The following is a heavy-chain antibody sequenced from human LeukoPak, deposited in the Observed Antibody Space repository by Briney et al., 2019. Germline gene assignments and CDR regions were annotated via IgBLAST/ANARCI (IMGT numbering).Heavy chain of an antibody. D-gene: IGHD2-2*01. CDR1: GGSISSSSYY. Sequence: SETLSLSCTVSGGSISSSSYYWGWIRQPPGKGLEWIGSMYYSGSAYYNPSLKSRVTISVDTSKDQFSLKLSSVTAADTAVYYCARQNIYCSRTSCYEVDWFDPWGQGTLVTVSS. CDR2: MYYSGSA. J-gene: IGHJ5*02. V-gene: IGHV4-39*01. CDR3: ARQNIYCSRTSCYEVDWFDP.